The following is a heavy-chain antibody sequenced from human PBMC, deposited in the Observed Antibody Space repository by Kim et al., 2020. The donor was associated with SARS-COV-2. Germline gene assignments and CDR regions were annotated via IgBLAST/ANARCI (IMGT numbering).Heavy chain of an antibody. J-gene: IGHJ5*02. D-gene: IGHD6-19*01. CDR3: ARAGGGSYSSGWSGWFDP. V-gene: IGHV4-59*01. Sequence: KSRVTISVDTSKNQFSLKLSSGTAADTAVYYCARAGGGSYSSGWSGWFDPWGQGTLVTVSS.